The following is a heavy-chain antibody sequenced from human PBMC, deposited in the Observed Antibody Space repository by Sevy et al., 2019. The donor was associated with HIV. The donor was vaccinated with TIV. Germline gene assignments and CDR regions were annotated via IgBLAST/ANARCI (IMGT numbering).Heavy chain of an antibody. J-gene: IGHJ4*02. D-gene: IGHD3-22*01. CDR1: GYTLTELS. CDR3: ATRGRDDSSGYYYFDY. V-gene: IGHV1-24*01. Sequence: ASVKVSCKVSGYTLTELSMHWVRQAPGKGLEWMGGFDPEDGETIYAQKFQGRVTMTEDTSTDTAYMELSSLRSEDTAVYYCATRGRDDSSGYYYFDYWGQGTLVPVSS. CDR2: FDPEDGET.